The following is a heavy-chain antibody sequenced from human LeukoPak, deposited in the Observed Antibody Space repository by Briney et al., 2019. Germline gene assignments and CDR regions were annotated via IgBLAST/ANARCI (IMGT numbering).Heavy chain of an antibody. J-gene: IGHJ4*02. CDR2: INHSGST. CDR3: ASAWNDYKDY. CDR1: GGSFSGYY. Sequence: SETLSLTCAVYGGSFSGYYWSWIRQPPGKGLEWIGEINHSGSTNYNPSLKSRVTISVDTSKNQFSLKLSSVTAADTAVYYCASAWNDYKDYWGQRTLVTVSS. V-gene: IGHV4-34*01. D-gene: IGHD4-11*01.